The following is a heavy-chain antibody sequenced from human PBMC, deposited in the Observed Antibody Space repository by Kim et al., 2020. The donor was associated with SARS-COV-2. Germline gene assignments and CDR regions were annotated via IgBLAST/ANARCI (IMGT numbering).Heavy chain of an antibody. CDR3: TTVADPGDINY. J-gene: IGHJ4*02. D-gene: IGHD3-9*01. CDR1: GFSFSNAW. CDR2: IQSNTDGGAT. Sequence: GGSLRLSCAGSGFSFSNAWIDWVRRAPGKGLEWVGRIQSNTDGGATHYGAPVKGRTTISSDDSKNTVYLQLGSLKTEDSALYYCTTVADPGDINYWGQGTLVTVSS. V-gene: IGHV3-15*01.